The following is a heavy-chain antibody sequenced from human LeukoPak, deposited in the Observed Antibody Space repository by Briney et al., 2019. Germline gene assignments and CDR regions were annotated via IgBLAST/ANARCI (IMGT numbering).Heavy chain of an antibody. V-gene: IGHV3-53*05. D-gene: IGHD6-13*01. Sequence: PGGSLRLSCAASGFTVSSNYMSWVRQAPGKGLEWVSVIYSGGSTYYADSVKGRFTISRDNSKNTLYLQMNSLRAEDTAVYYCASRAAYSSSWHGGDYWGQGTLVTVSS. J-gene: IGHJ4*02. CDR1: GFTVSSNY. CDR3: ASRAAYSSSWHGGDY. CDR2: IYSGGST.